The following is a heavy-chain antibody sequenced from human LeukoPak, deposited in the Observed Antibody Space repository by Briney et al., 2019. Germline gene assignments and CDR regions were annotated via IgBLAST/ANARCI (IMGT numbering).Heavy chain of an antibody. CDR2: ICYSGTT. Sequence: KPSETLSLTCAVSGGSTNRAEHCWAWVRQPPGKGLEWTVSICYSGTTYYNPSLKSRVTISVDTSTNNFSLKLSSVTAADTAVYYCAHTNHYYFDWGQGTLVTVSS. V-gene: IGHV4-39*02. J-gene: IGHJ4*02. CDR3: AHTNHYYFD. CDR1: GGSTNRAEHC. D-gene: IGHD2/OR15-2a*01.